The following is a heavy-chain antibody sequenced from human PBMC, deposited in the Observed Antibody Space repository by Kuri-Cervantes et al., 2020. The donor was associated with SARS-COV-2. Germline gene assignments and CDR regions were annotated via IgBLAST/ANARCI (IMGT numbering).Heavy chain of an antibody. CDR2: IWYDGSNK. D-gene: IGHD3-22*01. Sequence: GGSLRLSCAASGFTFSSYSMSWVRQAPGKGLEWVAVIWYDGSNKYYADSVKGRFTISRDNSKNTLYLQMNSLRAEDTAVYYCARDRVDSSGWYYFDYWGQGTLVTVSS. CDR3: ARDRVDSSGWYYFDY. J-gene: IGHJ4*02. V-gene: IGHV3-33*08. CDR1: GFTFSSYS.